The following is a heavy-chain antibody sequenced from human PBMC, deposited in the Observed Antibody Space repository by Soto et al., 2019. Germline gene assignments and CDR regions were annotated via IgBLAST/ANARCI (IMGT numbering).Heavy chain of an antibody. CDR2: IIPIFGTA. V-gene: IGHV1-69*13. J-gene: IGHJ6*02. CDR1: GGTFSSYA. Sequence: ASVKVACKASGGTFSSYAISWVRQAPGQGLEWMGGIIPIFGTANYAQKFQGRVTITADESTSTAYMELSSLRSEDTAVYYCASTYSGYDYSHYYYGMDVWGQGTTVTVSS. D-gene: IGHD5-12*01. CDR3: ASTYSGYDYSHYYYGMDV.